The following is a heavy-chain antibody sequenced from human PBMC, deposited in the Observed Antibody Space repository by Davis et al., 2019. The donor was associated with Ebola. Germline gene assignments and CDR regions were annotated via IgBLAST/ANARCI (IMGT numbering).Heavy chain of an antibody. CDR3: AKVRKAITLVRGVYYYYGMDV. J-gene: IGHJ6*02. Sequence: GGSLRLSCAASGFTFNTYGMSWVRQVPGKGLDWVSGISGSGGTTSYADSVKGRFTISRDNSKNTLYLQMNSLRAEDTAVYYCAKVRKAITLVRGVYYYYGMDVWGQGTTVTVSS. CDR1: GFTFNTYG. V-gene: IGHV3-23*01. D-gene: IGHD3-10*01. CDR2: ISGSGGTT.